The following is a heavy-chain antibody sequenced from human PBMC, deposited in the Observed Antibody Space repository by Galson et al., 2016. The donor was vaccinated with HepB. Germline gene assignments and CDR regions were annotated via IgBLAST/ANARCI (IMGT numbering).Heavy chain of an antibody. J-gene: IGHJ4*01. D-gene: IGHD1-1*01. CDR3: ARDLNADNVIDH. CDR2: IYSGGGT. V-gene: IGHV3-53*01. CDR1: GFTFSASS. Sequence: SLRLSCAVSGFTFSASSMGWVRQASGKGLEWVALIYSGGGTYYTDSVKGRFTISRDNSQNTLFLQMDRLRADDTAIYFCARDLNADNVIDHRGRGTQVTVSS.